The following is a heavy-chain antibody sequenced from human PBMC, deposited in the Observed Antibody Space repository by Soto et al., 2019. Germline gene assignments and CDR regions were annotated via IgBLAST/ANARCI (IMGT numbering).Heavy chain of an antibody. CDR2: IIHILGIA. CDR1: GGTFSSYT. D-gene: IGHD2-15*01. V-gene: IGHV1-69*02. J-gene: IGHJ3*02. Sequence: QVQLVQSGAEVKKPGSSVKVSCKASGGTFSSYTISWVRQAPGQGLEWMGRIIHILGIANYAQKFQGRVKITAAKSTITAYMELSSLRSEDTAVYYCARVGYCSGGSCYSEDPYGAFDIWGQGTMVTVSS. CDR3: ARVGYCSGGSCYSEDPYGAFDI.